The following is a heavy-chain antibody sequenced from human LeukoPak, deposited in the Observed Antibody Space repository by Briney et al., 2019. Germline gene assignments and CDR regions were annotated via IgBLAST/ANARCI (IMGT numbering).Heavy chain of an antibody. CDR1: GFTVSGHA. CDR3: ARAYSGYDYVGSYFDY. J-gene: IGHJ4*02. CDR2: IWYDGSNK. V-gene: IGHV3-33*08. D-gene: IGHD5-12*01. Sequence: GGSLRLSCAASGFTVSGHAMSWVRQSPGKGLEWVAVIWYDGSNKYYADSVKGRFTISRDNSKNTLYLQMNSLRAEDTAVYYCARAYSGYDYVGSYFDYWGQGTLVTVSS.